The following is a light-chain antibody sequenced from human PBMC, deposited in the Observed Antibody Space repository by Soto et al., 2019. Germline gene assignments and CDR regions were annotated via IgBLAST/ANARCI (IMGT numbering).Light chain of an antibody. V-gene: IGKV3-15*01. CDR3: QHYSTWLWT. J-gene: IGKJ1*01. Sequence: EIVMTQSPATLSASAGERATLSCRASQGVSSKLAWYQQKPGQGPRLLIYGASTRDTGVPARFSGSGSGTEFTLTISSLQSEDFAVYYCQHYSTWLWTFGQGTKVEIK. CDR2: GAS. CDR1: QGVSSK.